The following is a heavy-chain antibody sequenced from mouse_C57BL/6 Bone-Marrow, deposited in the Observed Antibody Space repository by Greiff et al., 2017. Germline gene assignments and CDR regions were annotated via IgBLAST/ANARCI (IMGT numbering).Heavy chain of an antibody. CDR3: ARCSNYFDY. J-gene: IGHJ2*01. V-gene: IGHV7-3*01. CDR2: IRNKANGYTT. CDR1: GFTFTDYY. Sequence: EVQRVESGGGLVKPGGSLSLSCAASGFTFTDYYMSWVRQPPGKALEWLGVIRNKANGYTTEYSASVKGRFTISRYNSQSILYLQMTALRAEDSATYYCARCSNYFDYWGQGTTLTVSS.